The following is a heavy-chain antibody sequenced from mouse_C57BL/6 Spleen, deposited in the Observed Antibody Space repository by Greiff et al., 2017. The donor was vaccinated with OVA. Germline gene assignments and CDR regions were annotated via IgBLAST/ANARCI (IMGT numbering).Heavy chain of an antibody. CDR2: IYPGSGST. CDR3: ARSVTTVVAWYFEV. V-gene: IGHV1-55*01. D-gene: IGHD1-1*01. J-gene: IGHJ1*03. Sequence: QVQLQQPGAELVQPGASVKMSCKASGYTFTSYWITWVKQRPGQGLEWIGDIYPGSGSTNYNEKFKSKATLTVDTSSSTAYMQLSSLTSEDSAVYYCARSVTTVVAWYFEVWGTGTTVTVSS. CDR1: GYTFTSYW.